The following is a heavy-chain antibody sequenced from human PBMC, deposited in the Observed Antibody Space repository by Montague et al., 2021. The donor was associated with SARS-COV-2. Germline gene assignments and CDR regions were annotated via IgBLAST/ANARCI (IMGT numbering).Heavy chain of an antibody. Sequence: TLSLTCTVSRGSISSGDYYWNWIRQHPGQGLEWIGYIYYSGSTYYNPSLKSRVTISADTSKNQFTLKLSSVTVADTAVYYCARDRITMIVVVNAFDNWGQGTMVTVSS. J-gene: IGHJ3*02. CDR2: IYYSGST. D-gene: IGHD3-22*01. CDR1: RGSISSGDYY. V-gene: IGHV4-31*03. CDR3: ARDRITMIVVVNAFDN.